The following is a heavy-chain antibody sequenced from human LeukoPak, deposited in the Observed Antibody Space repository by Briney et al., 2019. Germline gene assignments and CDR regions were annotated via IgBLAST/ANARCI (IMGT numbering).Heavy chain of an antibody. Sequence: GRSLGLSCAASGFTFSSYGMHWVRQAPGKGLEWVTFIRYDGSNKYYADSVKGRFTISRDNSKNTLYLQMNSLRAEDTAVYYCATPYSGGYHDFHYWGQGTLVTVCS. CDR1: GFTFSSYG. CDR2: IRYDGSNK. CDR3: ATPYSGGYHDFHY. J-gene: IGHJ4*02. V-gene: IGHV3-30*02. D-gene: IGHD1-26*01.